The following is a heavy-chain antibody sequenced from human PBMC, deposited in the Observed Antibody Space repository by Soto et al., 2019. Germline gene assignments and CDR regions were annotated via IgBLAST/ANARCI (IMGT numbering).Heavy chain of an antibody. CDR3: AKDQSSSPGYGMDV. Sequence: GGSLRLSCAASGFTFSSYAISWVRQAPGKGLEWVSAISGSGGSTYYADSVKGRFTISRDNSKNTLYLQMNSLRAEDTAVYYCAKDQSSSPGYGMDVWGQGTTVTVSS. V-gene: IGHV3-23*01. J-gene: IGHJ6*02. D-gene: IGHD6-13*01. CDR1: GFTFSSYA. CDR2: ISGSGGST.